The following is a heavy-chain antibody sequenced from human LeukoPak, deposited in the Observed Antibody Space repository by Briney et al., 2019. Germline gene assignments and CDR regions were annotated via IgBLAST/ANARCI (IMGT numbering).Heavy chain of an antibody. CDR2: IKHDGSGK. Sequence: GGSLRLSCAASGFTFSSYYMSWVRQAPGKGLEWVANIKHDGSGKYYVDSVKGRFTISRDNAKNSLYLQMNSLRAEDTAVYYCARHETIFGVGYYYYGMDVWGQGTTVTVSS. CDR1: GFTFSSYY. V-gene: IGHV3-7*03. CDR3: ARHETIFGVGYYYYGMDV. D-gene: IGHD3-3*01. J-gene: IGHJ6*02.